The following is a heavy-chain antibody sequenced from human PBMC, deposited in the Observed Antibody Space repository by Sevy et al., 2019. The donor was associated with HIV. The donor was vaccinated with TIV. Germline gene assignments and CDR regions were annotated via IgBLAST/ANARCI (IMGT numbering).Heavy chain of an antibody. J-gene: IGHJ4*02. CDR3: AREERSGTTTSFDY. CDR2: IWSDGSNK. Sequence: GESLKISCAASGFTFSDYGMHWVRQAPGKGLEWVAVIWSDGSNKYYGDSVKGRFTISRDSSKNTLFLQMNSLRVDDTAVYYCAREERSGTTTSFDYWGQRALVTVSS. D-gene: IGHD1-7*01. V-gene: IGHV3-33*01. CDR1: GFTFSDYG.